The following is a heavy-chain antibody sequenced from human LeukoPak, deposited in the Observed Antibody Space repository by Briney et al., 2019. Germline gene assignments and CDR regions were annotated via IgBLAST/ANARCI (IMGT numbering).Heavy chain of an antibody. J-gene: IGHJ3*02. CDR2: IYYSGST. CDR1: GGSISNSDYS. Sequence: SETLSLTCTVSGGSISNSDYSWGWIRQPPGKGLECIGTIYYSGSTYYNPSLKSRVTISVDTSKNQFSLKLSSVTAADTAVYYCARPPLRYFDWLLPEIDAFDIWGQGTMVTVSS. CDR3: ARPPLRYFDWLLPEIDAFDI. V-gene: IGHV4-39*01. D-gene: IGHD3-9*01.